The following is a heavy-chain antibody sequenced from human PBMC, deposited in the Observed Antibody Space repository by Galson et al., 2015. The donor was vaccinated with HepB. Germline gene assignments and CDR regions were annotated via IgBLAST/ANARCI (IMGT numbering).Heavy chain of an antibody. V-gene: IGHV6-1*01. CDR2: TYYRSKFYN. CDR1: GDSVSNNGVA. D-gene: IGHD3-10*01. Sequence: CAISGDSVSNNGVAWNWIRQSPSRGLEWLGRTYYRSKFYNDYAESVKSRITINPDTSRNQVSLLLNSVTPEDTAVYYCARVRQLGQGFHFWGQGTLVTVSS. CDR3: ARVRQLGQGFHF. J-gene: IGHJ4*02.